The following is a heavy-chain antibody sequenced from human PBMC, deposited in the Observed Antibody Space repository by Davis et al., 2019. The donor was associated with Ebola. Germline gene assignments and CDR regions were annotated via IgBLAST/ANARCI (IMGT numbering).Heavy chain of an antibody. CDR1: GGSISSSSYY. Sequence: SETLSLTCTVSGGSISSSSYYWGWIRQPPGKGLEWIGSIYYSGSTYYNPSLKSRVTISVDTSKNQFSLKLSSVTAADTAVYYCAKDLGMYNWNDVIYYYYYGMDVWGQGTTVTVSS. CDR2: IYYSGST. D-gene: IGHD1-20*01. J-gene: IGHJ6*02. V-gene: IGHV4-39*02. CDR3: AKDLGMYNWNDVIYYYYYGMDV.